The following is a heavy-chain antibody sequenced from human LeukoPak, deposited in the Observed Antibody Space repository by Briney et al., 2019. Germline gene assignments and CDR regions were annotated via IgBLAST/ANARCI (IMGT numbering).Heavy chain of an antibody. V-gene: IGHV3-23*01. J-gene: IGHJ4*02. Sequence: GGSLRLSCAASGFTFSSYAMSWVRQAPGKGLQWVSTITGSGRNTYYADSVKGRFTISRDNSRSTLYLQMNSLRAEDTALYYCAKDRYNTAMVSFDYWGQGTLVTVSS. CDR2: ITGSGRNT. CDR1: GFTFSSYA. D-gene: IGHD5-18*01. CDR3: AKDRYNTAMVSFDY.